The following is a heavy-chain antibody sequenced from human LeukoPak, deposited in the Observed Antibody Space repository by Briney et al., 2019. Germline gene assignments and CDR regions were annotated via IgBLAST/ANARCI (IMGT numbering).Heavy chain of an antibody. J-gene: IGHJ5*02. D-gene: IGHD3-10*01. CDR1: GYTFTGYY. Sequence: ASVKVSCKASGYTFTGYYMHWVRQAPGQGLEWMGWINPNSGGTNCAQKFQGRVTMTRDTSISTAYLELSRLRADDTAVYYCASLLWFGEPYNWFDRWGQGTLVTVSS. CDR2: INPNSGGT. V-gene: IGHV1-2*02. CDR3: ASLLWFGEPYNWFDR.